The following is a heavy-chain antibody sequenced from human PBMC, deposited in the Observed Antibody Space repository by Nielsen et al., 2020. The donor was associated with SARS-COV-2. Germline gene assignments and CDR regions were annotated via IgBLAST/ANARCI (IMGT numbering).Heavy chain of an antibody. CDR1: GGSISSSSYY. J-gene: IGHJ3*02. V-gene: IGHV4-39*01. CDR2: IYYSGST. CDR3: ARHKGFGAFDI. Sequence: ESLKISCTVSGGSISSSSYYWGWIRQPPGRGLEWIGSIYYSGSTYYNPSLKSRVTISVDTSKNQFSLKLSSVTAADTAVYYCARHKGFGAFDIWGQGTMVTVSS. D-gene: IGHD3-16*01.